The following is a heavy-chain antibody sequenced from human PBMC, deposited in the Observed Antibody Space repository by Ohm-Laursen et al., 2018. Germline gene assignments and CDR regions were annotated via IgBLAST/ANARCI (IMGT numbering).Heavy chain of an antibody. CDR1: GGSFSGYY. J-gene: IGHJ3*02. Sequence: SQSLSLTCAVSGGSFSGYYWSWISQPPGKGLEWIGEITHSGSTNYNPSLKSRVTISVDTSNNQFPLKMSPVTAADTAVYYCARGSITIFGVVIIFGAFDIWGQGTMVTVSS. CDR3: ARGSITIFGVVIIFGAFDI. V-gene: IGHV4-34*01. CDR2: ITHSGST. D-gene: IGHD3-3*01.